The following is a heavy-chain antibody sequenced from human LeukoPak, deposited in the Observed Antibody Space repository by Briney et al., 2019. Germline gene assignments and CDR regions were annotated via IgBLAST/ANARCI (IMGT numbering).Heavy chain of an antibody. D-gene: IGHD4-17*01. J-gene: IGHJ5*02. CDR1: GFTFSGYS. CDR2: ISYDGSNS. V-gene: IGHV3-30*04. Sequence: PGGSLRLSCAVSGFTFSGYSMHWVRQAPGKGLEGVAIISYDGSNSYYAASVKGRFTISRDNSKNTLYLQMNSLRAEDTAVYYCARKAKDYGDDNWFDPWGQGTLVTVSS. CDR3: ARKAKDYGDDNWFDP.